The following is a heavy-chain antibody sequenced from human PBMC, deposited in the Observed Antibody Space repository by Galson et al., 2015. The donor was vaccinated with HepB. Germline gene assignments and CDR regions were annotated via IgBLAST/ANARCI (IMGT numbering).Heavy chain of an antibody. CDR3: AKGSPTSFYHYYMDV. Sequence: SLRLSCAASGLTLETYDISWVRQAPGRGLQWVSAISENDLSRHHAEPVKGRFTISRQKSKNMVFLQMNRLKVEDTAVYYCAKGSPTSFYHYYMDVWGKGTTVTVSS. V-gene: IGHV3-23*01. J-gene: IGHJ6*03. CDR1: GLTLETYD. D-gene: IGHD2/OR15-2a*01. CDR2: ISENDLSR.